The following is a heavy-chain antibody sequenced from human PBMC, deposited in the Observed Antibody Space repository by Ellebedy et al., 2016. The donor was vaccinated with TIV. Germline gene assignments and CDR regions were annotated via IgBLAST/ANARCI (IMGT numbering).Heavy chain of an antibody. V-gene: IGHV4-59*01. CDR3: ARAWGDDSSGYQLFDY. CDR2: INHSGST. CDR1: GGSISSYY. J-gene: IGHJ4*02. D-gene: IGHD3-22*01. Sequence: SETLSLXXTVSGGSISSYYWSWIRQSPGKGLEWIGEINHSGSTNYNPSLKSRVTISVDTSKNQFSLKLSSVTAADTAVYYCARAWGDDSSGYQLFDYWGQGTLVTVSS.